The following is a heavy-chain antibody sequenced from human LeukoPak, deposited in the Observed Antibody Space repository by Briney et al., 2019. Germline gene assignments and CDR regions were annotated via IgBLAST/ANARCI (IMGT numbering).Heavy chain of an antibody. J-gene: IGHJ4*02. Sequence: GGSLRLSCAASGFTFSTYWMYWVRQAPGKGLVWVSRINSDGSSTSYADSVKGRFTISRDNAKNTLYLQMNSLRAEDTAAYYCARGTTSSSWSSCDYWGQGTLVTVSS. CDR3: ARGTTSSSWSSCDY. V-gene: IGHV3-74*01. CDR2: INSDGSST. CDR1: GFTFSTYW. D-gene: IGHD6-13*01.